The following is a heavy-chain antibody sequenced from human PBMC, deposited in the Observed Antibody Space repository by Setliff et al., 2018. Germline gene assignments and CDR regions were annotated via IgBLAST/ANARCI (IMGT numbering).Heavy chain of an antibody. CDR1: GFAFNTYW. D-gene: IGHD2-21*01. V-gene: IGHV3-74*01. CDR3: TRDIVVFTDIDYYYSGMDV. CDR2: INGDGSVA. J-gene: IGHJ6*02. Sequence: GGSLRLSCAASGFAFNTYWMHWVRQVPGKGLVWVARINGDGSVANYADAVKGRFTISKDKAKTVLYLQMSSLTVEDTALYYCTRDIVVFTDIDYYYSGMDVWGQGTAVTVSS.